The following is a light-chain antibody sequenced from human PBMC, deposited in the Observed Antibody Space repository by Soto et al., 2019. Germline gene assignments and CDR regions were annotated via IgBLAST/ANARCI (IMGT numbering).Light chain of an antibody. J-gene: IGKJ1*01. CDR2: KAS. V-gene: IGKV1-5*03. CDR3: QQYETYWT. CDR1: QRISYW. Sequence: DIHMTQSPSTLSASVGDRVTITCRASQRISYWLAWYQQKPGKAPKLLIYKASILEDGVPSRFSGSGSATEFRLTISSLQPDDFATYYCQQYETYWTFGQGTKVEMK.